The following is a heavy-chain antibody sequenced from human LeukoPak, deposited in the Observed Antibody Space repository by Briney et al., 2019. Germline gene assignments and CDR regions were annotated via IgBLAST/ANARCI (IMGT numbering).Heavy chain of an antibody. CDR3: ARGLGNYGY. V-gene: IGHV4-4*07. CDR2: IYTSGST. Sequence: PSETLSLTCTVSGGSISSYYWSWIRQPAGKGLKWIGRIYTSGSTNYNPSLKSRVTMSVDKSKNQFSLKLSSVTAADTAVYYCARGLGNYGYWGQGTLVTVSS. CDR1: GGSISSYY. J-gene: IGHJ4*02. D-gene: IGHD5-12*01.